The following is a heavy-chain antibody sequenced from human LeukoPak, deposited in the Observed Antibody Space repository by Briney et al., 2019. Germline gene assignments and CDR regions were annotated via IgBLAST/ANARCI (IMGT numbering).Heavy chain of an antibody. CDR2: VHSSGNS. V-gene: IGHV4-61*05. J-gene: IGHJ4*01. Sequence: SETLSLTCTVSGGSISGSSYYWGWIRQPPGKGLEWIAYVHSSGNSNHNPSLKSRVTISVDTSKNHLSLRLTAVTAADTAVYYCARRPASRLTFDYWGHGTLVTVSS. CDR3: ARRPASRLTFDY. D-gene: IGHD2-2*01. CDR1: GGSISGSSYY.